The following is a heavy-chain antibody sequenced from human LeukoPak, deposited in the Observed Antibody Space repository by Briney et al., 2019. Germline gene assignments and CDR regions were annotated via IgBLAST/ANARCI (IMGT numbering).Heavy chain of an antibody. CDR2: ISGSGGST. J-gene: IGHJ4*02. Sequence: AGGSLRLSCAASGFTFSNYAMSWVRQAPGKGLEWVSLISGSGGSTYYGDSVKGRFTISRDNSKNTLYVEMNSLGADDTAVYYCATRGVGGSPYYFDYWGQGTLVTVSS. V-gene: IGHV3-23*01. D-gene: IGHD1-26*01. CDR3: ATRGVGGSPYYFDY. CDR1: GFTFSNYA.